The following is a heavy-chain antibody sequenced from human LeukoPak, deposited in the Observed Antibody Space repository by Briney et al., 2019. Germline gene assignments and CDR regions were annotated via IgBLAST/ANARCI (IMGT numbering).Heavy chain of an antibody. Sequence: SETLSLTCTVSGGSISSYYWSWIRQPPGKGLEWIGYIYYSGSTNYNPSLRSRVTISVDTSKNQFSLKLSSVTAADTAMYYCARLDGVSRYWGQGTLVTVSS. D-gene: IGHD3-3*01. J-gene: IGHJ4*02. V-gene: IGHV4-59*01. CDR2: IYYSGST. CDR1: GGSISSYY. CDR3: ARLDGVSRY.